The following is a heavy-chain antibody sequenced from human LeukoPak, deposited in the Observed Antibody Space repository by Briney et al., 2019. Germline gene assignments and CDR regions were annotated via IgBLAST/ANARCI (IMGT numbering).Heavy chain of an antibody. Sequence: GGSLRLSCAASGFTFSSYSMQWVRQTPGKGLEWVGIMSNSGENTFYGEAVKGRFTISRDNAKNSLYLQMNSLRAEDTAFYYCARGYTGYDWGSLFDYWGQGTLVTVSS. CDR1: GFTFSSYS. V-gene: IGHV3-33*05. D-gene: IGHD5-12*01. J-gene: IGHJ4*02. CDR2: MSNSGENT. CDR3: ARGYTGYDWGSLFDY.